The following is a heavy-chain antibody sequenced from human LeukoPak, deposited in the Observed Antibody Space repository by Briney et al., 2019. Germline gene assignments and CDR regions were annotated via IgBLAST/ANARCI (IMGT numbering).Heavy chain of an antibody. V-gene: IGHV3-43*01. CDR3: ASEVGYTSLGY. J-gene: IGHJ4*02. CDR1: GFTFNDDT. Sequence: GGSLRLSCAASGFTFNDDTMHWVRHTPGRGLEWVSFITWKTHRTNYADSVKGRFTVSRDNRKDSLYLQMNSLSTEDTGLYHCASEVGYTSLGYLGQGTLVTVSS. CDR2: ITWKTHRT. D-gene: IGHD3-3*02.